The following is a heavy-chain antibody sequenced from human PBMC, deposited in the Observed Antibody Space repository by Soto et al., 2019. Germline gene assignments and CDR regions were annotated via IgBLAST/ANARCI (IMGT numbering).Heavy chain of an antibody. CDR3: ARATAASSFRGHYCYYYGMDV. CDR2: IYHSGST. J-gene: IGHJ6*02. Sequence: QLQLQESGSGLVKPSQTLSLTCAVSGGSISSGGYSWSWIRQPPGKGLEWIGYIYHSGSTYYNPSLTSRVTISVDRSKTQFSLKLSSVTAADTAVYYCARATAASSFRGHYCYYYGMDVWGQGTTVTVSS. CDR1: GGSISSGGYS. D-gene: IGHD6-13*01. V-gene: IGHV4-30-2*01.